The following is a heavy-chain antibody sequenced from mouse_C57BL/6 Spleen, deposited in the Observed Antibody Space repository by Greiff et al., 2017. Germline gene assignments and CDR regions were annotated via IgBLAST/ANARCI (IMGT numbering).Heavy chain of an antibody. CDR1: GYTFTSYW. CDR2: IHPNSGST. D-gene: IGHD1-1*01. CDR3: ARLGYGSSYKDYFDY. J-gene: IGHJ2*01. V-gene: IGHV1-64*01. Sequence: VQLQQPGAELVKPGASVKLSCKASGYTFTSYWMHWVKQRPGQGLEWIGMIHPNSGSTNYNEKFKSKATLTVDKSSSTAYMQLSSLTSEDSAVYYCARLGYGSSYKDYFDYWGQGTTLTVSS.